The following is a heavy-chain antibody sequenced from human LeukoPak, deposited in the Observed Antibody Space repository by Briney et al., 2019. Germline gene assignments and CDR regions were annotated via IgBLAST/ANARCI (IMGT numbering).Heavy chain of an antibody. D-gene: IGHD2-15*01. J-gene: IGHJ4*02. CDR2: IFSGGST. V-gene: IGHV3-66*01. CDR3: AFSCSGDSCSFFDS. CDR1: GFTVSSNY. Sequence: GDSLRLSCATSGFTVSSNYMSWVRQAPGKGLEWVSVIFSGGSTYYADAVKGRFTISRDDPKSTLSLEMNSLRAEDTAVYYCAFSCSGDSCSFFDSWGQGTLVTVSS.